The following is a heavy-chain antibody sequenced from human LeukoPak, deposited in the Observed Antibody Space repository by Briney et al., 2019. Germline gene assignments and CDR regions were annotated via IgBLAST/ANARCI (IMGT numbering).Heavy chain of an antibody. CDR1: GYTFTSYG. CDR3: ARHGPGSSGYYSDAFDI. V-gene: IGHV1-18*01. J-gene: IGHJ3*02. D-gene: IGHD3-22*01. CDR2: ISAYNGNT. Sequence: GASVKVSCKASGYTFTSYGISWVRQAPGQGLEWMGWISAYNGNTNYAQKLQGRVTMTTDTSTSTAYMELRSLRSDDTAVYYCARHGPGSSGYYSDAFDIWGQGTMVTVSS.